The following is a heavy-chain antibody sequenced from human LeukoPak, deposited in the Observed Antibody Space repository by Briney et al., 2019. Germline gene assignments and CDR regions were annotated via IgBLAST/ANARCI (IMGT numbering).Heavy chain of an antibody. Sequence: GGSLRLSCAASGFTFSNYAMNWVRQAPGKGLEWVSVISGSSSNRYYADSVKGRFTISRDNSKNTLYLQMNSLRAEDTAVYYCAKDDYYDTSAYRDWGQGTLVTVSS. J-gene: IGHJ4*02. V-gene: IGHV3-23*01. CDR1: GFTFSNYA. CDR2: ISGSSSNR. D-gene: IGHD3-22*01. CDR3: AKDDYYDTSAYRD.